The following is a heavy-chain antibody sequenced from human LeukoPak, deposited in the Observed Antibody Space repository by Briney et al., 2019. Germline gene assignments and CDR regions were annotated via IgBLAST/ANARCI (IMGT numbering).Heavy chain of an antibody. CDR3: ARAAYCSSTNCYGFDY. D-gene: IGHD2-2*01. V-gene: IGHV4-34*01. Sequence: SETLSLTCSVYGGSFSAFYWNWIGQPPGKGLEWVGEVNHSGSTYYNPSFKSRVTFSVDTSKKQFSLKLTSVTAADTAVYYCARAAYCSSTNCYGFDYWGQGTLVTVSS. CDR1: GGSFSAFY. CDR2: VNHSGST. J-gene: IGHJ4*02.